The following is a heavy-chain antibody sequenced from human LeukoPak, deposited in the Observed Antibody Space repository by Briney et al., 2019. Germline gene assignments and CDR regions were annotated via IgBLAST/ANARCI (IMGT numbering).Heavy chain of an antibody. Sequence: SVKVSCKASGGTFSSYALSWVRQAPGQGLEWMGGIIPIFVTANYAQNLQGRVTMTRDTSTSTAYMELRSLRSDDTAVYYCARGPIAAAGDYWGQGTLVTVSS. CDR1: GGTFSSYA. CDR3: ARGPIAAAGDY. J-gene: IGHJ4*02. CDR2: IIPIFVTA. D-gene: IGHD6-13*01. V-gene: IGHV1-69*05.